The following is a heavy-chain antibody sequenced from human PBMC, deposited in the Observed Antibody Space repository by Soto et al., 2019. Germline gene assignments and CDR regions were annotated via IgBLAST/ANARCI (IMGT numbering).Heavy chain of an antibody. V-gene: IGHV4-39*01. J-gene: IGHJ5*02. D-gene: IGHD6-25*01. Sequence: SETLSLTCTVSGCSISSSDFYWGWLRQTPGKGLEFIGSMYYSGTTYYNPSLKSRVTISVDTSKNQFTLKLISVTAADTAVYYCAVVDSTGNWFDPWGEGALVTVSS. CDR1: GCSISSSDFY. CDR2: MYYSGTT. CDR3: AVVDSTGNWFDP.